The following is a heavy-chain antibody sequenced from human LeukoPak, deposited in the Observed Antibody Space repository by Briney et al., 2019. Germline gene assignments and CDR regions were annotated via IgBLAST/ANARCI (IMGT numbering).Heavy chain of an antibody. V-gene: IGHV4-39*07. CDR3: ARALGGYSYGYAAFDY. D-gene: IGHD5-18*01. CDR1: GGSISSSSYY. Sequence: PSETLSLTCTVSGGSISSSSYYWGWIRQPPGKGLEWIGSIYYSGSTYYNPSLKSRVTISVDTSKNQFSLKLSSVTAADTAVYYCARALGGYSYGYAAFDYWGQGTLVTVSS. J-gene: IGHJ4*02. CDR2: IYYSGST.